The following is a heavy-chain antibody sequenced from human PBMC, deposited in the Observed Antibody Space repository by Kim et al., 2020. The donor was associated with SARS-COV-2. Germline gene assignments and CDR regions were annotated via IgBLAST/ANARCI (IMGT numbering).Heavy chain of an antibody. Sequence: ASVKVSCKASGYTFTSYAMNWVRQAPGQGLEWMGWINTNTGNPTYAQGFTGRFVFSLDTSVSTAYLQISSLKAEDTAVYYCARRPEYYDYIWGSYRPPEPDNDFDYWGQGTLVTVSS. CDR3: ARRPEYYDYIWGSYRPPEPDNDFDY. V-gene: IGHV7-4-1*02. CDR1: GYTFTSYA. J-gene: IGHJ4*02. CDR2: INTNTGNP. D-gene: IGHD3-16*02.